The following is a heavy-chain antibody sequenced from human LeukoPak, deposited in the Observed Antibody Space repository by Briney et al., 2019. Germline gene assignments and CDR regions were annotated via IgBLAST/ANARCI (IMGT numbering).Heavy chain of an antibody. D-gene: IGHD3-10*01. J-gene: IGHJ4*02. CDR1: GFTVSSNY. CDR3: ARDHQPGIWVDY. V-gene: IGHV3-53*01. CDR2: LFSDGTT. Sequence: GGSLRLSCAASGFTVSSNYMSWVRQAPGKGLEWVSMLFSDGTTSYADSVKGRFSISRDSSKNTMYLQMNSLRAEDTAVYYCARDHQPGIWVDYWGQGTLVTVSP.